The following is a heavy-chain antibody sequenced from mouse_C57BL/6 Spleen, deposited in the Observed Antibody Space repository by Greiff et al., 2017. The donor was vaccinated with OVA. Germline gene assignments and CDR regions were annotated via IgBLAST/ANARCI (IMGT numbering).Heavy chain of an antibody. V-gene: IGHV1-18*01. CDR3: ARAYYDAMDY. CDR1: GYTFTDYN. CDR2: INPNNGGT. J-gene: IGHJ4*01. D-gene: IGHD2-10*01. Sequence: VKLQQSGPELVKPGASVKIPCTASGYTFTDYNMDWVKQSHGKSLEWIGDINPNNGGTIYTQKFKGQATFTVDKSSSTAYMELRSRTSEDTAVYYCARAYYDAMDYWGQGTSVTGSS.